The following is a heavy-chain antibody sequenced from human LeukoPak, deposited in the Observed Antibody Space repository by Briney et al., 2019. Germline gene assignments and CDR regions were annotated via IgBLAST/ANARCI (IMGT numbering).Heavy chain of an antibody. V-gene: IGHV4-30-4*01. Sequence: SETLSLTCTVSGGSISSADYYWSWIRQPPGKGLEWIGYIHYSGSTYYNPSLKSRVTISGDTPKNQFSLKLSSVTAADTAVYYCARVHYSDRTRFDYWGQGTLVTVSS. CDR1: GGSISSADYY. J-gene: IGHJ4*02. CDR2: IHYSGST. CDR3: ARVHYSDRTRFDY. D-gene: IGHD4-17*01.